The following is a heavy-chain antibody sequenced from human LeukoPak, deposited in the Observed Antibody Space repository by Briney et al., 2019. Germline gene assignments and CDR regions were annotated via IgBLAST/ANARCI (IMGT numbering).Heavy chain of an antibody. CDR2: ISYDGTDK. CDR3: AKMALPFATVAGTGLDS. Sequence: GGSLRLSCAASGFSFGIYAMNWVRQTPGKGLEWVAFISYDGTDKYYADAVKGRFTISRDNSKNTLFLQLSSLRAEDSALYYCAKMALPFATVAGTGLDSWGQGALVTVSS. J-gene: IGHJ4*02. D-gene: IGHD6-19*01. V-gene: IGHV3-30*18. CDR1: GFSFGIYA.